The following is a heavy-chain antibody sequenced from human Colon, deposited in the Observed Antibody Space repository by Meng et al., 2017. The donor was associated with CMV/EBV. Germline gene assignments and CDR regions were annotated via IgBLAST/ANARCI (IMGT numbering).Heavy chain of an antibody. CDR3: ARAPDIGGRTTGPFQY. CDR1: GASFSGFD. D-gene: IGHD5-12*01. CDR2: INHSGST. V-gene: IGHV4-34*01. J-gene: IGHJ4*02. Sequence: QWGDGRLNPSQTLSLTFAVYGASFSGFDWSWVRQPPRKGLEWMREINHSGSTNYNPSLKSRVTLSVDTSKNQFSLKLRSVTAADTAVYVCARAPDIGGRTTGPFQYWSQGALVTVSS.